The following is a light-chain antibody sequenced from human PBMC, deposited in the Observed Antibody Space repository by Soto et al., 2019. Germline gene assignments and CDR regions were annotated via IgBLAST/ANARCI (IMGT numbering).Light chain of an antibody. V-gene: IGLV2-14*01. J-gene: IGLJ2*01. Sequence: QSALTQPASVSGSPGQSITISCTGSSSDIGVYNYISWYQQHPGKVPKLMIYEVSNRPSGVSDRFSGSKSGNTASLTISGLQAEDEADYYCGSYTRTSTLLFGGGTKLTVL. CDR1: SSDIGVYNY. CDR3: GSYTRTSTLL. CDR2: EVS.